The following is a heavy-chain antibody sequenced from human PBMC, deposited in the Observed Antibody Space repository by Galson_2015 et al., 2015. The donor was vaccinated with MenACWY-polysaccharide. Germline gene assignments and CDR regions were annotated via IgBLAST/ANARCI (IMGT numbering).Heavy chain of an antibody. D-gene: IGHD3-10*01. Sequence: SLRLSCAASGFTFSDYYIHWIRQTPRKGLEWLAYTSGSGSATYFADSVKGRFIISRDNAKSSLYLQMNSLRAEDTAVYFCARDPRGARSSYVDYWGQGTLVTVSS. CDR3: ARDPRGARSSYVDY. CDR2: TSGSGSAT. J-gene: IGHJ4*02. V-gene: IGHV3-11*01. CDR1: GFTFSDYY.